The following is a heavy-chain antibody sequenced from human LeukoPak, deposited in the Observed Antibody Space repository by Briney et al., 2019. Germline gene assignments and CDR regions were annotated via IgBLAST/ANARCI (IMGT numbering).Heavy chain of an antibody. CDR1: GGSITSYY. J-gene: IGHJ4*02. Sequence: PSETLSLTCSVSGGSITSYYWTWIRQPPGKGLEWIGYIYYSGSTDYNPSLKSRVTISVDTSKNQFSLKLTSVTAADTAVYYCASGGGYSTYSDFDYWGQGTLVIVSS. CDR3: ASGGGYSTYSDFDY. CDR2: IYYSGST. V-gene: IGHV4-59*01. D-gene: IGHD5-12*01.